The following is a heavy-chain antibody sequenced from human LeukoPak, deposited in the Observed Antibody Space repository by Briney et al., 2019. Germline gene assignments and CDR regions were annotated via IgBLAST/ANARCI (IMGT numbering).Heavy chain of an antibody. CDR1: GYTFTSYG. CDR3: ARDWGAPHTLNFDY. V-gene: IGHV1-18*01. Sequence: ASVKVSCKTSGYTFTSYGNSWVRLAPGQGLEWVGWISGYNGDTNYVQKLQGRVTMTTDTSTSTAYLELRGLRSDDTAVYYCARDWGAPHTLNFDYWGQGTLVTVSS. CDR2: ISGYNGDT. D-gene: IGHD1-26*01. J-gene: IGHJ4*02.